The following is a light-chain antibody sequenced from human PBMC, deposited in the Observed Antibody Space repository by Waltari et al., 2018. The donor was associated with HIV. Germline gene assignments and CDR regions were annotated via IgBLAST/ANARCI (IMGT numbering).Light chain of an antibody. CDR2: RNN. CDR1: SSNIGSNY. Sequence: QSVLTQPPSASGTPGQRVTISCSGSSSNIGSNYVYWYQQLPGTAPKLLIYRNNRRPSGVTDRFSGSKSGTSDSLAISGRRSEDEADYYCAAWDDSLSGGFGGGTKLTVL. J-gene: IGLJ3*02. CDR3: AAWDDSLSGG. V-gene: IGLV1-47*01.